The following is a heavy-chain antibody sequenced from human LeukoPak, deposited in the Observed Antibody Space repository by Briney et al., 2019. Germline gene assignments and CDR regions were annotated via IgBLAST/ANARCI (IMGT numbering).Heavy chain of an antibody. V-gene: IGHV4-59*01. Sequence: SETLSLTCTVSGGSISSYYWTWIRQPPGKGLEWIGYIYYSGSTNYNPSLKSRVTISVDTSKNQFSLKLSSVTAADTAVYYCAREQGITLAAWFDPWGQGTLVTVSS. CDR2: IYYSGST. CDR3: AREQGITLAAWFDP. J-gene: IGHJ5*02. D-gene: IGHD6-19*01. CDR1: GGSISSYY.